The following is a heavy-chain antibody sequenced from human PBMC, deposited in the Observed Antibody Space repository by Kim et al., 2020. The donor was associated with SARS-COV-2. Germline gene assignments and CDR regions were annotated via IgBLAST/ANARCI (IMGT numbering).Heavy chain of an antibody. CDR1: GFTFRSYG. Sequence: GGSLRLSCAASGFTFRSYGMHWVRQAPGKGLEWVAVISYDGNNKYYGDSVKGRFTISRDNSKNTLDLHMNRLRAEDTAVYYCAKGGPQYRWYFDLWGRGTLVTVSS. CDR2: ISYDGNNK. D-gene: IGHD2-2*01. V-gene: IGHV3-30*18. CDR3: AKGGPQYRWYFDL. J-gene: IGHJ2*01.